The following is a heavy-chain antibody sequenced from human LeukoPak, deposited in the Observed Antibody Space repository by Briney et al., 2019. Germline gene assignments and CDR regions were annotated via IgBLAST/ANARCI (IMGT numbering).Heavy chain of an antibody. J-gene: IGHJ4*02. V-gene: IGHV3-15*01. CDR3: TTPYYYGSGSYYNVGY. CDR1: GFTISNAW. CDR2: IKSKTDGGTT. Sequence: GGSLRLSCAASGFTISNAWMSWVRQAPGKGLEWVGRIKSKTDGGTTDYAAPVKGRFTISRDDSKNTLYLQMNSLKTEDTAVYYCTTPYYYGSGSYYNVGYWGQGTLVTVSS. D-gene: IGHD3-10*01.